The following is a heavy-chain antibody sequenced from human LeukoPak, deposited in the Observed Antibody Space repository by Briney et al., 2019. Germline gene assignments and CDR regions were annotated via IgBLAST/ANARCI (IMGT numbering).Heavy chain of an antibody. D-gene: IGHD6-13*01. J-gene: IGHJ4*02. V-gene: IGHV3-23*01. Sequence: RPGGSLRLSRAVSGFTFSSYAMSWVRQAPGKGLEWVSAISGSGGSTYYADSVKGRFTISRDNSKNTLYLQMNSLRADVTAVYYCAKDPVVSGQQPYNDYWGQGTLVTVSS. CDR3: AKDPVVSGQQPYNDY. CDR2: ISGSGGST. CDR1: GFTFSSYA.